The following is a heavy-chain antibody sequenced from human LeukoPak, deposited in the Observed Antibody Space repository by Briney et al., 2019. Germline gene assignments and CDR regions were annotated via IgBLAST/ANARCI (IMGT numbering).Heavy chain of an antibody. CDR3: AKDMGYSSGWSPFDY. V-gene: IGHV3-23*01. CDR1: GFTFSSYA. D-gene: IGHD6-19*01. Sequence: GGSLRLSCAASGFTFSSYAMSWVRQAPGKGLEWVSAISGSGGSTHYADSVKGRFTISRDNSKSTLYLQMNSLRAEDAAVYYCAKDMGYSSGWSPFDYWGQGTLVTVSS. CDR2: ISGSGGST. J-gene: IGHJ4*02.